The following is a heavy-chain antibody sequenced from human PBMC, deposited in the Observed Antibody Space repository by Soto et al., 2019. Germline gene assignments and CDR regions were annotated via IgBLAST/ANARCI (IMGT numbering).Heavy chain of an antibody. J-gene: IGHJ3*02. D-gene: IGHD2-15*01. CDR3: ARERANCSGGSCYLDAFDI. V-gene: IGHV4-30-4*01. CDR2: IYYSGST. Sequence: QVQLQESGPGLVKPSQTLSLTCTVSGGSISSGDYYWSWIRQPPVKGLEWIGYIYYSGSTYYNPSLKSRVTISVDTSKNQFSLKLSSVTAADTAVYYCARERANCSGGSCYLDAFDIWGQGTMVTVSS. CDR1: GGSISSGDYY.